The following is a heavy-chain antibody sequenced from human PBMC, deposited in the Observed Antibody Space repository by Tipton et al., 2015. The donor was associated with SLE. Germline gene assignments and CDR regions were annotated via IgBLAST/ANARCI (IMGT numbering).Heavy chain of an antibody. D-gene: IGHD3-10*01. J-gene: IGHJ4*01. CDR3: ARGLGFKLLCAFGS. Sequence: LRLSCTVSGGSISSSGYSWSWLRQPPGKGLEYIGFIYHGGSTYYNPSLKSRVTISVDTSKNQFSLKMNSITAADAAVYYCARGLGFKLLCAFGSWGQGTLVTGSS. V-gene: IGHV4-30-2*01. CDR1: GGSISSSGYS. CDR2: IYHGGST.